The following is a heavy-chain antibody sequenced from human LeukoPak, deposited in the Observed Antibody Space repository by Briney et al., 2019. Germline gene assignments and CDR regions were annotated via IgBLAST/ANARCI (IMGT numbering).Heavy chain of an antibody. CDR2: ISDSGGIT. D-gene: IGHD2-15*01. J-gene: IGHJ4*02. V-gene: IGHV3-23*01. CDR1: GFTFSSHG. CDR3: AKDRYCYDGSCYSLSDY. Sequence: GGSMRLSCADSGFTFSSHGMSWVRQAPGKGLEWVSDISDSGGITYYADSVKGRFTISRDSSKNRLYLQMNSLRAEDTAIYYCAKDRYCYDGSCYSLSDYWGQGTLVTVSS.